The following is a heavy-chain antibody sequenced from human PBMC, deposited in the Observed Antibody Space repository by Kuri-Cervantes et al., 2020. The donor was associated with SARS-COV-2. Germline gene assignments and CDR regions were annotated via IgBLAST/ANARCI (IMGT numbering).Heavy chain of an antibody. D-gene: IGHD3-3*01. V-gene: IGHV3-48*01. CDR1: GFTFSSYS. CDR3: ARDWDDFWSGYYYFDY. Sequence: GESLKISCAASGFTFSSYSMNWVRQAPGKGLEWVSYISSSSSTIYYADSVKGRFTISRDNAKNSLYLQMNSLRAEDTTVYYCARDWDDFWSGYYYFDYWGQGTLVTVSS. J-gene: IGHJ4*02. CDR2: ISSSSSTI.